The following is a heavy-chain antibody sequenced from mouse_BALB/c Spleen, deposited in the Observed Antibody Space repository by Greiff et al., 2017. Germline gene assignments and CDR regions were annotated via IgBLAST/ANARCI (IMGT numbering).Heavy chain of an antibody. CDR3: TREYYYAMDY. Sequence: QVQLQQPGAELVRPGASVKLSCKASGYTFTSYWLNWVKQRPGQGLEWIGNIYPSDSYTNYNQKFKDKATLTVDKSSSTAYMQLSSPTSEDSAVYYCTREYYYAMDYWGQGTSVTVSS. CDR1: GYTFTSYW. J-gene: IGHJ4*01. CDR2: IYPSDSYT. V-gene: IGHV1-69*02.